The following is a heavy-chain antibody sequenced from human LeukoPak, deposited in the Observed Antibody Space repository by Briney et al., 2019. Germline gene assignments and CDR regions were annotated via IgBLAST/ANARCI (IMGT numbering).Heavy chain of an antibody. CDR2: IYPGDSDT. Sequence: GESLKISCKGSGYSFTSYWIGWVRQMPGKGLEWMGIIYPGDSDTRYSPSFQGQVTISADKSISTAYLQWSSLKASDTAMYYCARRSINCSSTSCYSYYFDYWGQGTLVTVSS. D-gene: IGHD2-2*01. CDR3: ARRSINCSSTSCYSYYFDY. V-gene: IGHV5-51*01. CDR1: GYSFTSYW. J-gene: IGHJ4*02.